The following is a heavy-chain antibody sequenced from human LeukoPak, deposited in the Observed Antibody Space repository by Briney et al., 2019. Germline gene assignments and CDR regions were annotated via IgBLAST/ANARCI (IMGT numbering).Heavy chain of an antibody. CDR2: ISGSGGST. Sequence: GRSLRLSCAASGFTFSSYAMSWVRQAPGKGLEWVSAISGSGGSTYYADSVKGRFTISRDNSKNTLYLQMNSLRAEDTAVYYCAKDPLNYYGYNWFDPWGQGTLVTVSS. D-gene: IGHD3-10*01. V-gene: IGHV3-23*01. CDR3: AKDPLNYYGYNWFDP. J-gene: IGHJ5*02. CDR1: GFTFSSYA.